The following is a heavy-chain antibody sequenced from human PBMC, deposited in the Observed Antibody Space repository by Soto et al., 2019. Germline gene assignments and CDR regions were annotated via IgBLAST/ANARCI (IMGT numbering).Heavy chain of an antibody. CDR3: VVVAATSPFDY. D-gene: IGHD2-15*01. V-gene: IGHV3-30*03. CDR1: GFTFSSYG. CDR2: ISYDGSNK. Sequence: PGGSLRLSCAASGFTFSSYGMHWVRQAPGKGLEWVAVISYDGSNKYYADSVKGRFTISRDNSKNTLYLQMNSLRAEDTAVYYCVVVAATSPFDYWGQATLVTVSS. J-gene: IGHJ4*02.